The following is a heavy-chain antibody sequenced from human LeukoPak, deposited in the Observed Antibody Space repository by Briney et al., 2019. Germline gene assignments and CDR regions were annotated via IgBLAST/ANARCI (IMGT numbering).Heavy chain of an antibody. CDR1: GFTFTGYY. CDR2: IDPNSGGT. V-gene: IGHV1-2*02. D-gene: IGHD5-18*01. CDR3: ARGQGYSLFPDNYYFDY. J-gene: IGHJ4*02. Sequence: ASVKVSCKASGFTFTGYYMHWVRPAAGQGLEWMGWIDPNSGGTDYAQKFQGRVTMTRDTSISTAYMELSRLRSDDTAVYYCARGQGYSLFPDNYYFDYWGQGALVTVSS.